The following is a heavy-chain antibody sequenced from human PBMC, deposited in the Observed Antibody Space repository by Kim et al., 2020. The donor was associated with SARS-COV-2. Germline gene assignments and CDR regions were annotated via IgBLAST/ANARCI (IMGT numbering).Heavy chain of an antibody. D-gene: IGHD3-3*01. Sequence: GGSLRLSCAASGFTFSSYAMSWVRQAPGKGLEWVSAISGSGGSTYYADSVKGRFTISRDNSKNTLYLQMNSLRAEDTAVYYCAKQSDTYYDFWSGLIDYWGQGTLVTVSS. V-gene: IGHV3-23*01. J-gene: IGHJ4*02. CDR3: AKQSDTYYDFWSGLIDY. CDR1: GFTFSSYA. CDR2: ISGSGGST.